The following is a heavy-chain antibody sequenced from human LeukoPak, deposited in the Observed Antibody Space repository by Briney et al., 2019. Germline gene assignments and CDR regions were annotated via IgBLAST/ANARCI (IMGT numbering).Heavy chain of an antibody. Sequence: ASVKVSCKASGYTFTGYYMHWVRQAPGQGVEWMEWINPKSGGKTYQQKFQGRVTMTRDTSISTAYMELSRLRSDDTAVYYCAREVQWSSSRWGQGTLVTVSS. CDR1: GYTFTGYY. D-gene: IGHD1-26*01. CDR2: INPKSGGK. J-gene: IGHJ4*02. V-gene: IGHV1-2*02. CDR3: AREVQWSSSR.